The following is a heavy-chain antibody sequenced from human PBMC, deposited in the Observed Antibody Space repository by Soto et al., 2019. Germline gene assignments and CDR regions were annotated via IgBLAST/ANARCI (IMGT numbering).Heavy chain of an antibody. CDR1: GGSISCYY. V-gene: IGHV4-59*01. J-gene: IGHJ4*02. CDR3: ARRYGAAFDY. D-gene: IGHD2-15*01. CDR2: IYYSGST. Sequence: QVQLQESGPGLVKPSETLSLACTVSGGSISCYYWSWIRQPPGRGLEWIGYIYYSGSTNYNPSLKSRVIISVDTSKNQFSLKLSSVTAADTAVYYCARRYGAAFDYWGQGTLVTVSS.